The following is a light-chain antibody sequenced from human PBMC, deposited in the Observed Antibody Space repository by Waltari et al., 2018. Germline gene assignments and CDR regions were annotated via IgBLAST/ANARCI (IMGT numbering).Light chain of an antibody. V-gene: IGKV1-33*01. CDR1: QDITNY. CDR3: QQSDGLPRT. CDR2: DAS. J-gene: IGKJ2*01. Sequence: DIQMTQFPSSLSASVGARVTIACHASQDITNYLNWYQQTIGRAPKLLTYDASNLETGVSSRFSGSGSGTNFTFVISSLQPEDIATYYCQQSDGLPRTFGQGTQVEIK.